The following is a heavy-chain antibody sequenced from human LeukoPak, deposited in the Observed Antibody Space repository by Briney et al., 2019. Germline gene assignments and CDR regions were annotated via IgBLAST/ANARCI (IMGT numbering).Heavy chain of an antibody. Sequence: PGGSLRLSCVASGFTFRSYGMHWVRQAPGKGLGWVAIIWYDGSKKYYADSVQGRFTVSRDNSQNTLYLQMDSLRVEDTGVYYCARYNSGTMDYWGQGTLVTVSS. D-gene: IGHD1-20*01. CDR2: IWYDGSKK. V-gene: IGHV3-33*01. J-gene: IGHJ4*02. CDR3: ARYNSGTMDY. CDR1: GFTFRSYG.